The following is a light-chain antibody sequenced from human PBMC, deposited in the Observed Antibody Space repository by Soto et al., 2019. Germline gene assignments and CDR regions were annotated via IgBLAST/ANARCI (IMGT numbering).Light chain of an antibody. Sequence: EIVMTQSPGTLSVSPGERATLSCRAGQGVTTNFAWYQQKSGQSPRLLIYDVSIRATGVPARFSGTGSETDFTLTISGLQSEDSAVYYCQQRSNWPLITFGQGTRLEIK. J-gene: IGKJ5*01. CDR2: DVS. V-gene: IGKV3-15*01. CDR1: QGVTTN. CDR3: QQRSNWPLIT.